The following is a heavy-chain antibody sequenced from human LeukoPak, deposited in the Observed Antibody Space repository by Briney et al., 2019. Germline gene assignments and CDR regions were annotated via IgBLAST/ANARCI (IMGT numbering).Heavy chain of an antibody. CDR3: ARDSADDSSGYYPFDY. Sequence: PGGSLRLSCAASGFTFSSYAMSWVRQAPGKGLEWVSSISGTSSYIYYADSVKGRFTISRDNAKNSLNLQMNGLRAEDTAIYYCARDSADDSSGYYPFDYWGQGTQVSVSS. D-gene: IGHD3-22*01. V-gene: IGHV3-21*01. J-gene: IGHJ4*02. CDR2: ISGTSSYI. CDR1: GFTFSSYA.